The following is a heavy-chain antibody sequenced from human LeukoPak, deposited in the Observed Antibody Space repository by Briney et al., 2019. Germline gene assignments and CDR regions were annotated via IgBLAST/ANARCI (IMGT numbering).Heavy chain of an antibody. D-gene: IGHD6-13*01. CDR2: IYHSGST. CDR3: ARASEGSWYYFDY. Sequence: SETLSLTCTVSGYSISSGYYWGWIRQPPGKGLEWIGSIYHSGSTYYSPSLKSRVTISVDTSKNQFSLKLSSVTAADTAVYYCARASEGSWYYFDYWGQGTLVTVSS. V-gene: IGHV4-38-2*02. J-gene: IGHJ4*02. CDR1: GYSISSGYY.